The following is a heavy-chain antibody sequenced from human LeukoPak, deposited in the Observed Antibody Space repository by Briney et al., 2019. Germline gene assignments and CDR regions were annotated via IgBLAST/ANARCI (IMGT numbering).Heavy chain of an antibody. CDR1: GGSISSYY. J-gene: IGHJ6*03. Sequence: SETLSLTCTVSGGSISSYYWSWIRQPPGKGLEWIGYIYYSGSTNYNPSLKSRVTISVDTSKNQFSLKLSSVTAADTAVYYCARMGFGSSSWSRYYYYYYMDVWGKGTTVTISS. V-gene: IGHV4-59*01. D-gene: IGHD6-13*01. CDR3: ARMGFGSSSWSRYYYYYYMDV. CDR2: IYYSGST.